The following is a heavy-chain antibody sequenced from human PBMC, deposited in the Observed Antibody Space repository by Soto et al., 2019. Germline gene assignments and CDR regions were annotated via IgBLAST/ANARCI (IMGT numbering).Heavy chain of an antibody. CDR1: GFTFSNYG. J-gene: IGHJ5*02. CDR3: AREPAVIAAAGLNWLDP. CDR2: ISSSSSTI. V-gene: IGHV3-48*01. D-gene: IGHD6-13*01. Sequence: GGSLRLSCAASGFTFSNYGMNWVRQSPGKGLEWVSYISSSSSTISYADSVRGRFTISRDNAKNSLSLQMNSLRAEDTAVYYCAREPAVIAAAGLNWLDPWGQGTLVTVSS.